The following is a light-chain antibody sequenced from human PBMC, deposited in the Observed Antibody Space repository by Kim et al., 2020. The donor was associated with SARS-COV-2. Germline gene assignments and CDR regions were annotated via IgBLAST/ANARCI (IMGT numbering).Light chain of an antibody. J-gene: IGLJ3*02. V-gene: IGLV1-47*01. CDR2: RNN. CDR1: SSNIGSNY. CDR3: AAWDDSLSGWV. Sequence: QSVLTQPPSASGTPGQRVTISCSGSSSNIGSNYVYWYQHLPGTAPKLLIYRNNLRLSGVLDRFSGSKSGTSASLAISGLRSEDEADYYCAAWDDSLSGWVFGGVTQLTVL.